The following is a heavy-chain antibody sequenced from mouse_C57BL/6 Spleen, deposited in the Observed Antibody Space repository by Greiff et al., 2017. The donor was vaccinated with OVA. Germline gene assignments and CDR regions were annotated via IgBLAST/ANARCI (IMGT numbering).Heavy chain of an antibody. J-gene: IGHJ1*03. CDR3: AQKGGYGYFDV. Sequence: VHLVESGPGLVQPSQSLSITCTVSGFSLTSYGVHWVRQSPGKGLEWLGVIWSGGSTDYNAAFISRLSISKDNSKSQVFFKMNSLQADDTAIYYCAQKGGYGYFDVWGTGTTVTVSS. CDR1: GFSLTSYG. V-gene: IGHV2-2*01. CDR2: IWSGGST.